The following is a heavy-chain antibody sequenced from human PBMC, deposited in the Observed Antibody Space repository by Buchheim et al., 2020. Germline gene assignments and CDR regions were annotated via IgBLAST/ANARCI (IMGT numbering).Heavy chain of an antibody. CDR3: AREPEAYYYDSSGYDSFDY. J-gene: IGHJ4*02. CDR1: GFTFSSYE. D-gene: IGHD3-22*01. CDR2: ISSSGSTI. Sequence: EVQLVESGGGLVQPGGSLRLSCAASGFTFSSYEMNWVRQAPGKGLEWVSYISSSGSTIYYADSVKGRFTISRDKAKNSLYLQMNSLRAEDTAVYYCAREPEAYYYDSSGYDSFDYWGQGTL. V-gene: IGHV3-48*03.